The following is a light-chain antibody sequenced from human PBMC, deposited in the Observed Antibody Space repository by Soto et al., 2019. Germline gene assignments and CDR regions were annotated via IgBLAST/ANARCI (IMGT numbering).Light chain of an antibody. CDR3: QHYGSSRT. CDR1: QSVSSSY. J-gene: IGKJ1*01. V-gene: IGKV3-20*01. CDR2: GAS. Sequence: EIVLTQSPGTLSLSPGERATLSCRASQSVSSSYLAWYQQKPGQAPRLLIYGASSRATGIPDRFSGSGSGKDFTITISRLEPEDFAVYYCQHYGSSRTFGQGTKVEIK.